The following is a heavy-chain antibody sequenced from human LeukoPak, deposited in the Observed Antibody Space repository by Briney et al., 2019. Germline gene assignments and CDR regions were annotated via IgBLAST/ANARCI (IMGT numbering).Heavy chain of an antibody. D-gene: IGHD5-18*01. CDR2: ISYDGSNK. CDR1: GFTFSSYA. J-gene: IGHJ6*02. V-gene: IGHV3-30*04. Sequence: AGRSLRLSCAASGFTFSSYAMHWVRQAPGKGLEWVAVISYDGSNKYYADSVKGRFTISRDNSKNTLYLQMNSLRAEDTAVYYCAKDRRTATKYYGMDVWGQGTTVTVSS. CDR3: AKDRRTATKYYGMDV.